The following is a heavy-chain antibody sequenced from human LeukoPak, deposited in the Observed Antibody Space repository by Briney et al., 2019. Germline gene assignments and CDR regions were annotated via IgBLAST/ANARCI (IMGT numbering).Heavy chain of an antibody. Sequence: PGGSLRLSCAASGFTFSSYGMSWVRQAPGKGLEWVSAISGSGGSTYYADSVKGRFTISRDNSKNTLYLQMNSLRAEDTAVYYCAKDFDWLLNPDYWGQGTLVTVSS. J-gene: IGHJ4*02. CDR3: AKDFDWLLNPDY. D-gene: IGHD3-9*01. CDR1: GFTFSSYG. CDR2: ISGSGGST. V-gene: IGHV3-23*01.